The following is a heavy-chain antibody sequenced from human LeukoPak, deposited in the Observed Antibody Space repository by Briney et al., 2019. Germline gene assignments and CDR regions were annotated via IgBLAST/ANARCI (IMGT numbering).Heavy chain of an antibody. CDR2: IKEDGSEK. V-gene: IGHV3-7*01. J-gene: IGHJ4*02. D-gene: IGHD7-27*01. Sequence: GGSLRLSCAASGFTFSTYWMTWVRQAPRKGLEWVANIKEDGSEKYYVDSVKGRFTISRDNAENSLSLQMNSLRAEDTAVYYCARGGPTGALDYWGQGTLVTVSS. CDR1: GFTFSTYW. CDR3: ARGGPTGALDY.